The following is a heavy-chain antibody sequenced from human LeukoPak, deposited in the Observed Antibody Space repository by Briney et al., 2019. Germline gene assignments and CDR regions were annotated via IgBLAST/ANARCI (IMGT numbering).Heavy chain of an antibody. D-gene: IGHD1-7*01. CDR2: ISYDGSNK. Sequence: GGSLRLSCAASGFTFSSYGMHWVRQAPGKGLEWVAVISYDGSNKYYADSVKGRFTISRDNSKNTLYLQMNSLRAEDTAVYYCGKDAPPGITGTWGGFDPGGQETLVPVSS. CDR1: GFTFSSYG. V-gene: IGHV3-30*18. J-gene: IGHJ5*02. CDR3: GKDAPPGITGTWGGFDP.